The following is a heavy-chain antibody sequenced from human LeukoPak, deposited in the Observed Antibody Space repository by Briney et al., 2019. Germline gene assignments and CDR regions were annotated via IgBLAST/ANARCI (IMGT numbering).Heavy chain of an antibody. Sequence: SETLSLTCAVYGGSFSGYYWSWIRQPPGKGLEWIGEINHSGSTNYNPSLKSRVTISVDTSKNQFSLKLSSVTAADTAVYYCARGFPSTSSSWYNYYYYYGMDVWGQGTTVTVSS. V-gene: IGHV4-34*01. J-gene: IGHJ6*02. CDR2: INHSGST. D-gene: IGHD6-13*01. CDR1: GGSFSGYY. CDR3: ARGFPSTSSSWYNYYYYYGMDV.